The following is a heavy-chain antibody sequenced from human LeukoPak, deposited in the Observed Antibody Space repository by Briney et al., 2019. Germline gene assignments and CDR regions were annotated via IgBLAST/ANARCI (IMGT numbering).Heavy chain of an antibody. J-gene: IGHJ5*02. V-gene: IGHV4-30-4*01. CDR2: IYYSGST. CDR3: ARGGTTDWFDP. Sequence: PSETLSLTCTVSGGSISSGDYYWSWIRQPPGKGLEWIGYIYYSGSTYYNPSLKSRVTISVDRFKNQFSPKLNSVTAADTAVYYCARGGTTDWFDPWGQGTLVTVSS. D-gene: IGHD1-7*01. CDR1: GGSISSGDYY.